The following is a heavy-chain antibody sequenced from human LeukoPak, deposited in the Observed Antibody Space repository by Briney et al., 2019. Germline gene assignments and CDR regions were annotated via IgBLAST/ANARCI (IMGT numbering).Heavy chain of an antibody. CDR1: GFTFSSYA. CDR2: ISGSGGST. D-gene: IGHD3-22*01. V-gene: IGHV3-23*01. J-gene: IGHJ3*02. Sequence: GGSLRLSCAASGFTFSSYAMSWVRQAPGKGLEWVSAISGSGGSTYYADSVKGRFTISRDNSKNTLYLQMNSLRAEDTAVYYCARDIRQYYYDSSGYYKRQHAFDIWGQGTMVTVSS. CDR3: ARDIRQYYYDSSGYYKRQHAFDI.